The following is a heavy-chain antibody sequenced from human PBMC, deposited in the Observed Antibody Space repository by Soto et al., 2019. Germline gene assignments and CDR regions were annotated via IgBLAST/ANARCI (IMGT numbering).Heavy chain of an antibody. Sequence: SETLSLTCNVSGGSIYTYYWNWIRQSPGKGLEWIGYISDGGSTNYNPSLKSRVTISVDTSKNQFSLKLSSVTAADTAVYYCAGAGTAMLQIDYWGQGTLVTVSS. V-gene: IGHV4-59*01. D-gene: IGHD5-18*01. CDR3: AGAGTAMLQIDY. CDR2: ISDGGST. J-gene: IGHJ4*02. CDR1: GGSIYTYY.